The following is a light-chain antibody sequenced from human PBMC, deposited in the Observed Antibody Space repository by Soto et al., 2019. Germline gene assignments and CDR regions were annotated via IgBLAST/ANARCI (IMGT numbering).Light chain of an antibody. Sequence: EIVLTQSPATLSLSPGERATLSCRASQSVTDYLAWYQQNPGQSPRLLIYGASNRDTGIPARFSGSGSGTDFTLTISSLEPEDFAVYYCQQRSNWPSGTFGQGTKVEIK. V-gene: IGKV3-11*01. J-gene: IGKJ1*01. CDR1: QSVTDY. CDR2: GAS. CDR3: QQRSNWPSGT.